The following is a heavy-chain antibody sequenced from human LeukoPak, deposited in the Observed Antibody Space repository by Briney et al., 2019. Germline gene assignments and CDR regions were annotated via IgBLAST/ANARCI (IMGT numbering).Heavy chain of an antibody. CDR3: VKDRWVDH. V-gene: IGHV3-64D*06. J-gene: IGHJ4*02. D-gene: IGHD6-13*01. CDR2: ISSEGKTT. Sequence: GGSLRLSCSASGFIVSPYAMNWVRQARGKGLEYVSSISSEGKTTYYADSVKGRFTISRDNSKNTLYLQMSSLRPEDTAVYYCVKDRWVDHWGQGTLVTVSS. CDR1: GFIVSPYA.